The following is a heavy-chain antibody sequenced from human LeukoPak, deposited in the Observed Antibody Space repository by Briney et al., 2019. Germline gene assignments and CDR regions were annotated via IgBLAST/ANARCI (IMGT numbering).Heavy chain of an antibody. CDR2: INPSGGST. J-gene: IGHJ3*02. V-gene: IGHV1-46*01. Sequence: GASVKVSCKASGYTFTGYYMHWVRQAPGQGLEWMGIINPSGGSTSYAQKFQGGVTMTRDMSTSTVYMELSSLRSEDTAVYYCAREVVVVAANAFDIWGQGTMVTVSS. D-gene: IGHD2-15*01. CDR1: GYTFTGYY. CDR3: AREVVVVAANAFDI.